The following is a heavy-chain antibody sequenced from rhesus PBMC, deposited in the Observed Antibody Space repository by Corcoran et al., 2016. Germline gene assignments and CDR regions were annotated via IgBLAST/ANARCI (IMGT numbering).Heavy chain of an antibody. CDR2: ITYSGST. Sequence: QVQLQESGPGLVKPSETLSLTCAVSGDSFSSYWWSWIRQTPGKGLEWIGYITYSGSTSYNPSLKSRVTISRDTSKNQFSLKLSSVTAADTAVYYCAREYSSSENSLDVWGRGVLVTVSS. V-gene: IGHV4-122*02. J-gene: IGHJ5-2*02. D-gene: IGHD6-43*01. CDR1: GDSFSSYW. CDR3: AREYSSSENSLDV.